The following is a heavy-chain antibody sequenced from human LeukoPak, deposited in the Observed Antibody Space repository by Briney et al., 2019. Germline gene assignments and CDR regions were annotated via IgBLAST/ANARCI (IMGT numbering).Heavy chain of an antibody. V-gene: IGHV1-18*01. CDR1: GHTFTSYG. J-gene: IGHJ4*02. Sequence: ASVKVSCKASGHTFTSYGISWVRQAPGQGLEWMGWIGAYNGNTNYAQKLQGRVTMTTDTSTSTAYMELRSLRSDDTAVYYCAREADVWGSSDYWGQGTLVTVSS. CDR3: AREADVWGSSDY. D-gene: IGHD3-16*01. CDR2: IGAYNGNT.